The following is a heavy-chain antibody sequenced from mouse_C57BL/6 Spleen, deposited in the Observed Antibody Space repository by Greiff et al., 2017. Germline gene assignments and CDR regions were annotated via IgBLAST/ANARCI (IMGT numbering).Heavy chain of an antibody. CDR3: AREGGYGFAY. CDR2: ISPRSGNT. V-gene: IGHV1-81*01. D-gene: IGHD1-1*02. J-gene: IGHJ3*01. Sequence: QVQLQQSGAELARPGASVKLSCKASGYTFTSYGISWVKQRTGQGLEWIGEISPRSGNTYYNEKFKGKATLTADKSSSTAYMELRSLTSEDSAVYFCAREGGYGFAYWGQGTLVTVSA. CDR1: GYTFTSYG.